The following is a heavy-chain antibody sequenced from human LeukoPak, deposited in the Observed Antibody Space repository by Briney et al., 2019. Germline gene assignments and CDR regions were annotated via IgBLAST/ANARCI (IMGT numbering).Heavy chain of an antibody. V-gene: IGHV4-39*07. CDR3: ARVAVFGPSGGFDY. CDR2: IYTSGST. Sequence: SETLSLTCTVSGGSISSSNYYWGWIRQPPGKGLEWIGSIYTSGSTNYNPSLKSRVTISVDTSKNQFSLKLSSVTAADTAVYYCARVAVFGPSGGFDYWGQGTLVTVSS. J-gene: IGHJ4*02. D-gene: IGHD3/OR15-3a*01. CDR1: GGSISSSNYY.